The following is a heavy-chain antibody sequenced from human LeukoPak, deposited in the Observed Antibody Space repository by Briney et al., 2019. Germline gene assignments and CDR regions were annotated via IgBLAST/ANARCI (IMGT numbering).Heavy chain of an antibody. Sequence: VASVKVSCKASGYTFTSYGISWMRQAPGQGLEWMGWISAYNGNTNYAQKLQGRVAMTTDTSTSTAYMELRSLRSDDTAVYYCARAAYCSSTSCLSPYYYYMDVRGKGTTVTISS. D-gene: IGHD2-2*01. CDR2: ISAYNGNT. CDR3: ARAAYCSSTSCLSPYYYYMDV. CDR1: GYTFTSYG. V-gene: IGHV1-18*01. J-gene: IGHJ6*03.